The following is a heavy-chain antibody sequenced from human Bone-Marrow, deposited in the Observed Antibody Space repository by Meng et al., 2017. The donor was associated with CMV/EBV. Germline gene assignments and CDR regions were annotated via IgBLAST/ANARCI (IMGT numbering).Heavy chain of an antibody. J-gene: IGHJ4*02. CDR2: INPNSGGT. Sequence: ASVKVSCKASGYTFTGYYMHWVRQAPGQGLEWMGWINPNSGGTNYAQKFQGRVTMTRDTSISTAYMELSRLRSDDTAVYYCARVEIWYDSSGYYLYYWGQGTRVTGSS. D-gene: IGHD3-22*01. V-gene: IGHV1-2*02. CDR1: GYTFTGYY. CDR3: ARVEIWYDSSGYYLYY.